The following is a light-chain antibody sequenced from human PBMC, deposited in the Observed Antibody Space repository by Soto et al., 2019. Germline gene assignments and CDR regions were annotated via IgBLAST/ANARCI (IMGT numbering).Light chain of an antibody. J-gene: IGLJ2*01. Sequence: QPVLTQPASVSGSPGQSITISCTGTSSDVGGYSYVSWYQQHPGKAPKLMIYEVSERPSGVSNRFSGSKSGNTASLTISGLQAEDEADYYCNSFTSRGSVVFGGGTKLTVL. CDR3: NSFTSRGSVV. CDR1: SSDVGGYSY. V-gene: IGLV2-14*01. CDR2: EVS.